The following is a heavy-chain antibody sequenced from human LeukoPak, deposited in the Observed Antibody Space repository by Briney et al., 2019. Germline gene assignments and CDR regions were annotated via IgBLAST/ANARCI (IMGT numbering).Heavy chain of an antibody. J-gene: IGHJ2*01. CDR2: ISGSGGST. Sequence: SGGSLRLSCAASGFTFSSYAMSWVRQAPGKGLEWVSAISGSGGSTYYADSVKGRFTISRDNSKNTLYLQMNSLRAEDTAVYYCAKDSNWGSDRNWCFDLWGRGTLVTVSS. CDR3: AKDSNWGSDRNWCFDL. CDR1: GFTFSSYA. V-gene: IGHV3-23*01. D-gene: IGHD7-27*01.